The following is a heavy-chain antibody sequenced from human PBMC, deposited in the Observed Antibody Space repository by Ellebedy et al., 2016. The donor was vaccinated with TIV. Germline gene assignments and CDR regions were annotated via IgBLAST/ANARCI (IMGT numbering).Heavy chain of an antibody. CDR3: ATDQVGFGMDV. D-gene: IGHD1-26*01. V-gene: IGHV3-15*01. CDR1: GFIFSDAW. CDR2: IKSKIDGGTT. J-gene: IGHJ6*02. Sequence: GGSLRLXXAASGFIFSDAWMSWVRQAPGKGLEWVGRIKSKIDGGTTDYAAPVKGRFTISRDDSKNTLYVQLDSLKTEDIAVYYCATDQVGFGMDVWGQGTTVAVSS.